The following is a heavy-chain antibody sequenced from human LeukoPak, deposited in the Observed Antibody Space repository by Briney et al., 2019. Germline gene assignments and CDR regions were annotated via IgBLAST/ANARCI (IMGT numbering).Heavy chain of an antibody. Sequence: ASVKVSCKASGYTFTSYGISWVRQATGQGLEWMGWMNPNSGNTGYAQKFQGRVTMTRNTSISTAYMELSSLRSEDTAVYYCAVDSGMEWLRNDYWGQGTLVTVSS. V-gene: IGHV1-8*02. CDR3: AVDSGMEWLRNDY. CDR1: GYTFTSYG. J-gene: IGHJ4*02. CDR2: MNPNSGNT. D-gene: IGHD3-3*01.